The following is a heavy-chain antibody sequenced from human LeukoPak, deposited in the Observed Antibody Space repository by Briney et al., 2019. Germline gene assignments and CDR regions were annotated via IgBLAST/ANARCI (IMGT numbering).Heavy chain of an antibody. CDR3: AKDNAYCSGGSCIIDY. Sequence: PGGSLRLSCAASEFTFSSYGMHWVRQAPGKGLEWVAVISFDGDNKYYADSVKGRFTISRDNSKNTLYLQMNSLRAEDTAVYYCAKDNAYCSGGSCIIDYWGQGTLVTVSS. V-gene: IGHV3-30*18. CDR2: ISFDGDNK. J-gene: IGHJ4*02. CDR1: EFTFSSYG. D-gene: IGHD2-15*01.